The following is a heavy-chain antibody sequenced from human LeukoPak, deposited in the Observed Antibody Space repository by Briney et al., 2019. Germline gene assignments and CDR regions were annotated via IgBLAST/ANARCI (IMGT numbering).Heavy chain of an antibody. J-gene: IGHJ5*02. V-gene: IGHV1-18*04. Sequence: ASVRVSCKASGYTFTDYYVHGGRQAPGQGGERRGWISADNGNTNYAQKLQGRVTMTTDTSTSTAYMALRTLRSDDTAVYYCARDFGGYYGSGSYHHWGQGTLVTVSS. D-gene: IGHD3-10*01. CDR1: GYTFTDYY. CDR3: ARDFGGYYGSGSYHH. CDR2: ISADNGNT.